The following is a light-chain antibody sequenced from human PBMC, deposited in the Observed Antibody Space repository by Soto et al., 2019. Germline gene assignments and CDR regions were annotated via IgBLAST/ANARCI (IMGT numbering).Light chain of an antibody. CDR2: ANT. V-gene: IGLV1-40*01. CDR3: QSYDSRLSGYV. Sequence: QSVLTQPLSASGAPGQRVTISCTGSSSNIGAAYDVHWYQQVPGTAPRLLIYANTNRPSGVPDRFSGSRSATSASLAITGLQAEDEADYYCQSYDSRLSGYVFGTGTKLTVL. CDR1: SSNIGAAYD. J-gene: IGLJ1*01.